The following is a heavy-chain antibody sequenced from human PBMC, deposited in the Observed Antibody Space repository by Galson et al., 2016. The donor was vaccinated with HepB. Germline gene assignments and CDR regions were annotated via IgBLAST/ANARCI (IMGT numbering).Heavy chain of an antibody. D-gene: IGHD2-2*01. CDR2: SRNKANSYST. J-gene: IGHJ6*02. Sequence: SLRLSCAASGFIFSDHYMDWVRQAPGKGLEWIGRSRNKANSYSTEYAPPVKGRFTISRDDSKNSLYLQMNSLKIDDAAVYYCTRWGASSKYAMDVWGQGTTVTVSS. V-gene: IGHV3-72*01. CDR1: GFIFSDHY. CDR3: TRWGASSKYAMDV.